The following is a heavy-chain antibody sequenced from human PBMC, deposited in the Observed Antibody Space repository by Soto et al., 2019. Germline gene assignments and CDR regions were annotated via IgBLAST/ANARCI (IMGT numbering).Heavy chain of an antibody. J-gene: IGHJ4*02. V-gene: IGHV3-7*01. D-gene: IGHD6-19*01. CDR3: ARTVARIAVAGTHSDY. Sequence: PGGSLSRSCAASAFTFSSHWMSWDRQAPGEGLEWVANIKQDGSEKYYVDSVKGRFTISRDNAKNSLYLQMNSLRAEDTAVYYCARTVARIAVAGTHSDYWGQGTLVTVSS. CDR1: AFTFSSHW. CDR2: IKQDGSEK.